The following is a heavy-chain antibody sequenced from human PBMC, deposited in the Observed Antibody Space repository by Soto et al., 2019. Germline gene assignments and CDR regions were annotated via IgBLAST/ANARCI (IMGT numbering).Heavy chain of an antibody. CDR3: ARRYGYAFDI. V-gene: IGHV4-61*08. CDR2: IYHSGST. CDR1: GGSISSGGYS. D-gene: IGHD3-10*01. Sequence: PSETLSLTCAVSGGSISSGGYSWSWIRQPPGKGLEWIGYIYHSGSTNYNPSLKSRVTISVDTSKNQFSLKLSSVTAADTAVYYCARRYGYAFDIWGQGTMVTVSS. J-gene: IGHJ3*02.